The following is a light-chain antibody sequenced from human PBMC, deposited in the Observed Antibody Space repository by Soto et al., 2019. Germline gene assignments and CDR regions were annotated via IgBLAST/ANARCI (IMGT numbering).Light chain of an antibody. V-gene: IGKV4-1*01. Sequence: DIVMTQSPDSPAVSLGERATINCKSSQSVLYSSNNKNYLAWYQQKPGQPPKLVIYWASTRESGVPDRFSGSGSGTDFTLTISSLQAEDVAVYYCQQYYSTPWTFGQGTKVDI. CDR3: QQYYSTPWT. J-gene: IGKJ1*01. CDR1: QSVLYSSNNKNY. CDR2: WAS.